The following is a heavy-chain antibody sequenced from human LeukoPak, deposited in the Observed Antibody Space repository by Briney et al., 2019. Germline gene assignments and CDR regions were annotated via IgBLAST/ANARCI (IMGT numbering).Heavy chain of an antibody. J-gene: IGHJ4*02. Sequence: PGGSLRLSCAASGFIFSNYGMHWVRQAPGKGLVWVSRSNSDGSITSYADSVKGRFTISRDNSKNTLYLQMNSLRAEDTAVCYCASGSCSGGSCNSGFDYWGQGTLVTVSS. D-gene: IGHD2-15*01. CDR1: GFIFSNYG. V-gene: IGHV3-74*01. CDR2: SNSDGSIT. CDR3: ASGSCSGGSCNSGFDY.